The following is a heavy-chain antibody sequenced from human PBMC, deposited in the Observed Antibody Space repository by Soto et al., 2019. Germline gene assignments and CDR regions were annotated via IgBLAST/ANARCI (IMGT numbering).Heavy chain of an antibody. D-gene: IGHD6-13*01. V-gene: IGHV5-51*01. Sequence: LKISCKGSGYSFTSYWISGVRQMPGKGLEWMGIIYPGDSDTRYSPSFQGQVTISADKSISTAYLQWSSLKASDTAMYYCARTSAAGKYYYGMDVWGQGTTVTVS. CDR2: IYPGDSDT. CDR3: ARTSAAGKYYYGMDV. CDR1: GYSFTSYW. J-gene: IGHJ6*02.